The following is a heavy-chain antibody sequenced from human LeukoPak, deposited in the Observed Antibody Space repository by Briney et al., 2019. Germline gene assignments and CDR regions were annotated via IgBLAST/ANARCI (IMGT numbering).Heavy chain of an antibody. CDR3: ARSPRAGPFDY. V-gene: IGHV4-4*07. J-gene: IGHJ4*02. Sequence: SETLSLTCTVSGGSISSYYWSWIRRPAGKGLEWIGRVYTSGSTNYNPSLKSRVTMSVDTSKNQFSLKLSSVTAADTAVYYCARSPRAGPFDYWGQGTLVTVSS. CDR1: GGSISSYY. CDR2: VYTSGST.